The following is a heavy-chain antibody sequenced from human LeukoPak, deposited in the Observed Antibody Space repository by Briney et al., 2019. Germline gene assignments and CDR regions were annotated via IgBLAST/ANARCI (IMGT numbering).Heavy chain of an antibody. CDR1: GFTFSDYY. Sequence: GGSLRLSCAASGFTFSDYYVSWIRQAPGKGLEWVAVISYDGSNKYYADSVKGRFTISRDNSKNTLYLQMNSLRAEDTAVYYCAREGRGSGSYYFDYWGQGTLVTVSS. CDR3: AREGRGSGSYYFDY. J-gene: IGHJ4*02. V-gene: IGHV3-30-3*01. D-gene: IGHD3-10*01. CDR2: ISYDGSNK.